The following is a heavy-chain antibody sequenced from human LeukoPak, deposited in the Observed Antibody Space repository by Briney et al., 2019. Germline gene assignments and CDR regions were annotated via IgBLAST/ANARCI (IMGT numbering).Heavy chain of an antibody. CDR3: ARGRKYTSGYRVTELGSGYSDY. V-gene: IGHV1-46*01. Sequence: GASVKVSCKASGYTFTNYYIYWVRQAPGQGLEWMGFINPSGGSSRYPQKFQGRLSMTRDMSTSTVYMELSSLRSEDTAVYYCARGRKYTSGYRVTELGSGYSDYWGQGTLVTVSS. CDR1: GYTFTNYY. J-gene: IGHJ4*02. D-gene: IGHD5-18*01. CDR2: INPSGGSS.